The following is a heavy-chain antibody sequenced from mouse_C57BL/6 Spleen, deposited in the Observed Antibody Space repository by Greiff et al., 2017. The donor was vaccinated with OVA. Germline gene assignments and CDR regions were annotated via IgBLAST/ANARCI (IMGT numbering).Heavy chain of an antibody. V-gene: IGHV5-9-1*02. J-gene: IGHJ3*01. CDR3: TRDETLYDPPGFAY. CDR2: ISSGGDYI. Sequence: EVKLVESGEGLVKPGGSLKLSCAASGFTFSSYAMSWVRQTPEKRLEWVAYISSGGDYIYYADTVKGRFTISRDNARNTLYLQMSSLKSEDTAMYYCTRDETLYDPPGFAYWGQGTLVTVSA. D-gene: IGHD2-3*01. CDR1: GFTFSSYA.